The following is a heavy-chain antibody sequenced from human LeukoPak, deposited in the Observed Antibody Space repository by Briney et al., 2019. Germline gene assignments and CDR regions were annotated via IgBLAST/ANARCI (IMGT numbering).Heavy chain of an antibody. CDR3: ARHDGLALFDY. V-gene: IGHV5-51*01. CDR1: GYTFTSYW. Sequence: KVSCKASGYTFTSYWIAWVRQMPGKGLEWMGIIYPGDSDTRYSPSFQGQVTISADKSISTAYLQWSSLKASDSAMYYCARHDGLALFDYWGQGTLVTVSS. D-gene: IGHD6-6*01. J-gene: IGHJ4*02. CDR2: IYPGDSDT.